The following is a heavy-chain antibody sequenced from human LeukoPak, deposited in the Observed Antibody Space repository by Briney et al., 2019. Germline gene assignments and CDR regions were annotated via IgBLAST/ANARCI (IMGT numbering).Heavy chain of an antibody. CDR1: GFTFSDYY. J-gene: IGHJ6*02. Sequence: PGGSLRLSCAASGFTFSDYYMSWIRQAPGKGLEWVSYISSSGSTIYYADSVKGRFTISRDNAKNSLYLQMNSLRAEDTAVYYCARAGISGSYYYYGMDVWGQGTTVTVSS. V-gene: IGHV3-11*01. CDR3: ARAGISGSYYYYGMDV. CDR2: ISSSGSTI. D-gene: IGHD1-26*01.